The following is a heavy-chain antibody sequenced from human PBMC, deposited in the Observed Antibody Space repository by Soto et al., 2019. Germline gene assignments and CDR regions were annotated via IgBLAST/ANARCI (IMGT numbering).Heavy chain of an antibody. CDR3: ARGGFRYYDSSGYSWFDP. V-gene: IGHV4-34*01. J-gene: IGHJ5*02. D-gene: IGHD3-22*01. CDR1: GGSFSGYY. CDR2: INHSGST. Sequence: SETLSLTCAVYGGSFSGYYWSWIRQPPGKGLEWIGEINHSGSTNYNPSLKSRVTISVDTSKNQFSLKLSSVTAADTAVYYCARGGFRYYDSSGYSWFDPWGQGTLVTVSS.